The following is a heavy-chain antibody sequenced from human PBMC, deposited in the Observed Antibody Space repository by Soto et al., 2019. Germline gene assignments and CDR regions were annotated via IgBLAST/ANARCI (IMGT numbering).Heavy chain of an antibody. CDR1: GYSLTSYW. CDR3: ARGAFYYDSSGSVPFDY. J-gene: IGHJ4*02. CDR2: IYPGDSDT. V-gene: IGHV5-51*01. Sequence: GESLKISCKGFGYSLTSYWIAWVRQMPGKGLEWMGIIYPGDSDTKYSPSFQGQVTISADKSISTAYLQWNSLKASDTAMYYCARGAFYYDSSGSVPFDYWGQGTLVTVSS. D-gene: IGHD3-22*01.